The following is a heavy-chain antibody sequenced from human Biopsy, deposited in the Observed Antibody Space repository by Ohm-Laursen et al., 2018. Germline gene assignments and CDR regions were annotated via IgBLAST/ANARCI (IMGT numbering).Heavy chain of an antibody. CDR3: ARDRGYYSDRTVPGYFDL. J-gene: IGHJ2*01. Sequence: GTLSLTCTASGDSINNYYWSWIRQPAGKGLEWIGYVYYTGSTDYNPSLQSRVTISVDTSKNHFSLRLRSVTPADTAIYYCARDRGYYSDRTVPGYFDLWGRGTLVTVSS. CDR1: GDSINNYY. V-gene: IGHV4-59*01. D-gene: IGHD3-22*01. CDR2: VYYTGST.